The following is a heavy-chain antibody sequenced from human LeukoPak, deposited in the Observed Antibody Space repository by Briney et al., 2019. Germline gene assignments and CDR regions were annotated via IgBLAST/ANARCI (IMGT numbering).Heavy chain of an antibody. V-gene: IGHV4-31*03. CDR2: IYYSGST. J-gene: IGHJ4*02. D-gene: IGHD6-13*01. Sequence: SETLSLTCTVSGGSISSGGYYWSWIRQHPGKGLEWIGYIYYSGSTYYNPSLKSRVTISVDTSKNQFSLKLSSVTAADTAVYCCARVSYSKAHDYWGQGTLVTVSS. CDR3: ARVSYSKAHDY. CDR1: GGSISSGGYY.